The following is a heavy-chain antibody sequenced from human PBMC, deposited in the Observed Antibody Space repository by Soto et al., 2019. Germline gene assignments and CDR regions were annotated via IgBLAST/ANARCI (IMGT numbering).Heavy chain of an antibody. J-gene: IGHJ4*02. Sequence: EVQLLESGGGLVQPGGSLTVSCVASGFTFDAHPMSWVRLAPGKGLEWVSTISGYGGSTFYPDSLKGRFVISRDNSKNTLYLQINTLRPEDTAIYFCAKQRTTVTTSFDYWGRGTLVTVSS. CDR2: ISGYGGST. CDR3: AKQRTTVTTSFDY. D-gene: IGHD4-17*01. CDR1: GFTFDAHP. V-gene: IGHV3-23*01.